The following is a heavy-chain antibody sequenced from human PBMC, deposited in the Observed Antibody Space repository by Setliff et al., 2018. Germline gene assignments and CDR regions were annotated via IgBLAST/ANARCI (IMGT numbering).Heavy chain of an antibody. CDR2: ISSYNDVT. J-gene: IGHJ6*02. CDR3: AKEPAISLTEAIRRSYYDYALDV. CDR1: GYIFKSYG. D-gene: IGHD3-9*01. V-gene: IGHV1-18*01. Sequence: ASVKVSCKASGYIFKSYGISWVRQAPGQGLEWMGWISSYNDVTNYAQSFQGRVTMTTDTGSDTAYMELRNLRSDDAAIYYCAKEPAISLTEAIRRSYYDYALDVWGQGTTVTVSS.